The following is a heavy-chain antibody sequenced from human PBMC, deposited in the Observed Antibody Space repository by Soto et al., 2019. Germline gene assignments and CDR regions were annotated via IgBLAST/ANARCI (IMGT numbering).Heavy chain of an antibody. CDR3: ARGSYYYVLSGYYKGAFDI. CDR2: INAGNGNT. V-gene: IGHV1-3*01. Sequence: ASVKVSCKASGYTFTSYAMHWVRQAPGQRLEWMGWINAGNGNTKYSQKFQGRVTITRDTSASTAYMELSSLRSEDTAVYYCARGSYYYVLSGYYKGAFDIWGPGTRVTV. J-gene: IGHJ3*02. CDR1: GYTFTSYA. D-gene: IGHD3-22*01.